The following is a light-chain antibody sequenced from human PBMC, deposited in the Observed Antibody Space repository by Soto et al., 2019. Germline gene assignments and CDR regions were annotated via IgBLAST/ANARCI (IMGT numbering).Light chain of an antibody. CDR2: GAS. CDR1: QSLRSS. J-gene: IGKJ1*01. V-gene: IGKV3-15*01. CDR3: QQYNNWPRT. Sequence: VMNQSPATVSVSPGERATLSCRASQSLRSSLAWYQQKPGQDPRLLIYGASTRATGIPARFSGSGSGTEFTLTISSLQSEDFAVYYCQQYNNWPRTFAQGTKVDIK.